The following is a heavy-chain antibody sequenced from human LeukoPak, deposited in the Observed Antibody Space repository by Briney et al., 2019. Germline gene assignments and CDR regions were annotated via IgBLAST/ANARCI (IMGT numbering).Heavy chain of an antibody. V-gene: IGHV1-24*01. Sequence: ASVKVSCKVSGYTLTELSMHWVRQAPGKGLEWMGGFDPEDGETIYAQKFQGRVTMTEDTSTDTAYMELSSLRSEDTAVYYCATAPHYCGGDCYMNWFDPWGQGTLVTVSS. CDR2: FDPEDGET. D-gene: IGHD2-21*02. CDR3: ATAPHYCGGDCYMNWFDP. J-gene: IGHJ5*02. CDR1: GYTLTELS.